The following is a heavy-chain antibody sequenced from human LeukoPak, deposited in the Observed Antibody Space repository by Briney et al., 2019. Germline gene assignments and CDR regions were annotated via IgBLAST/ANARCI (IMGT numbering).Heavy chain of an antibody. V-gene: IGHV4-34*01. Sequence: SETLSLTCAVYGGSFSGYYWSWIRQPPGKGLEWIGEINHSGSTNYNPSLKSRVTISVDTSKNQFSLKLSSVTAADTAVYYCARGRGGYCSSTSCYNTWFDPWGQGTLVTVXX. J-gene: IGHJ5*02. CDR3: ARGRGGYCSSTSCYNTWFDP. D-gene: IGHD2-2*02. CDR1: GGSFSGYY. CDR2: INHSGST.